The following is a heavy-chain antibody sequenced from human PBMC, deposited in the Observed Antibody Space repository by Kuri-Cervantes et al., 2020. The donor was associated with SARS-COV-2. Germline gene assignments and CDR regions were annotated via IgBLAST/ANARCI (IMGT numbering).Heavy chain of an antibody. V-gene: IGHV1-46*01. CDR3: VVGFFSSRKWDY. J-gene: IGHJ4*02. D-gene: IGHD2-15*01. Sequence: ASVKVSCKAFGYSFSDHYMYWVRQAPGQGLEWMGIINPSGSGTRYPQSFQGRVIMTRDTSTSTVYMELSSLTSEDTAVYYCVVGFFSSRKWDYWGQGTLVTVSS. CDR1: GYSFSDHY. CDR2: INPSGSGT.